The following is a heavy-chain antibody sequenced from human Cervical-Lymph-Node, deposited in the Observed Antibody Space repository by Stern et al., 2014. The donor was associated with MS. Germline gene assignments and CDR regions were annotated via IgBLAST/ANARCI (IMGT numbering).Heavy chain of an antibody. J-gene: IGHJ3*02. CDR3: ARDILGGDDVFDI. Sequence: EVQLVQSGGGLVQPGGSLRLSCATSGFTFSSYWMSWVRQAPGKGLEWVANINQDGSEKYYVDSVKGRFTISRDNAKNSLYLQMNSLRAEDTAVFYCARDILGGDDVFDIWGQGTMVTVSP. CDR2: INQDGSEK. D-gene: IGHD3-3*02. CDR1: GFTFSSYW. V-gene: IGHV3-7*01.